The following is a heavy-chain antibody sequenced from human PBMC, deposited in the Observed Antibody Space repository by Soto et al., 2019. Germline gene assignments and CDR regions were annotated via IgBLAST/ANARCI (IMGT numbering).Heavy chain of an antibody. D-gene: IGHD6-19*01. CDR1: GFTFSSYG. Sequence: PGGSLRLSCAASGFTFSSYGMHWVRQAPGKGLEWVAVISYDGSNKYYADSVKGRFTISRDNSKNTLYLQMNSLRAEDTAVYYCAKEVAVAGIYYYGMDVWGQGTTVTVYS. CDR3: AKEVAVAGIYYYGMDV. CDR2: ISYDGSNK. V-gene: IGHV3-30*18. J-gene: IGHJ6*02.